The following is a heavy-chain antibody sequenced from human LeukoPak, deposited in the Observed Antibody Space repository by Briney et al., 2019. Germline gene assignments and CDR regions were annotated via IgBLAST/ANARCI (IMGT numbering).Heavy chain of an antibody. Sequence: ASVKVSCKASGYTFTGYYIHWVRQAPGQGLEWMGWINPNSGDTHYAQKFQGRVTMTRDTSITTAYMDLNSLISVDTAVYYCARVQYQLLFEGNWFDPWGQGTLVTVSS. CDR1: GYTFTGYY. CDR2: INPNSGDT. CDR3: ARVQYQLLFEGNWFDP. V-gene: IGHV1-2*02. J-gene: IGHJ5*02. D-gene: IGHD2-2*01.